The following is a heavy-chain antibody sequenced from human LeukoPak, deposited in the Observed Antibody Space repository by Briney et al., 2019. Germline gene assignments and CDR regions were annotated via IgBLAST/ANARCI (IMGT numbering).Heavy chain of an antibody. J-gene: IGHJ3*02. CDR1: GGTFSSYA. CDR3: ARAHPQPRYCSGGSCYSRSYDI. V-gene: IGHV1-69*13. D-gene: IGHD2-15*01. CDR2: IIPIFGTA. Sequence: GASVKVSCKASGGTFSSYAISWGRQAPGQGLEWMGGIIPIFGTANYAQKFQGRVTITADESTSTAYMELSSLRSEDTAVYYCARAHPQPRYCSGGSCYSRSYDIWGQGTMVTVSS.